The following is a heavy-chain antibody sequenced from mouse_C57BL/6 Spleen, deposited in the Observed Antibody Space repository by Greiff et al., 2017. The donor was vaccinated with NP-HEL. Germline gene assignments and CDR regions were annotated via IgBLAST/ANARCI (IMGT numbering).Heavy chain of an antibody. CDR3: ARGIYGNYRYWYFDV. D-gene: IGHD2-1*01. V-gene: IGHV5-16*01. CDR1: GFTFSDYY. CDR2: INYDGSST. Sequence: EVKLVESEGGLVQPGSSMKLSCTASGFTFSDYYMAWVRQVPEKGLEWVANINYDGSSTYYLDSLKSRFIISRDNAKNILYLQMSSLKSEDTATYYCARGIYGNYRYWYFDVWGTGTTVTVSS. J-gene: IGHJ1*03.